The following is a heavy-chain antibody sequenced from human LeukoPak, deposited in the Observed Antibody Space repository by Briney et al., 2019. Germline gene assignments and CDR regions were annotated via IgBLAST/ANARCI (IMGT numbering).Heavy chain of an antibody. D-gene: IGHD1-26*01. Sequence: GGSLRLSCAASGVTVSSNYMSWVRHAPGKGLEWVSVIYSGGSTYYADSVKGRFTISRDNSKNTLYLQMNSLRAEDTAVYYCARAGSGSYGDFDYWGQGTLVTVSS. CDR1: GVTVSSNY. CDR3: ARAGSGSYGDFDY. V-gene: IGHV3-53*01. J-gene: IGHJ4*02. CDR2: IYSGGST.